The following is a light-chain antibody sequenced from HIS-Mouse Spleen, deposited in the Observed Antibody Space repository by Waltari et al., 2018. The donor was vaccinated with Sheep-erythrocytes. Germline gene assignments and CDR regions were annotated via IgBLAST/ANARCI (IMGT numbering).Light chain of an antibody. CDR1: SSDVGGYNY. J-gene: IGLJ2*01. CDR3: SSYTSSSTLVV. V-gene: IGLV2-14*03. CDR2: DVS. Sequence: QSALTQPASVSGSPGQSITISCTGTSSDVGGYNYASCYQQHPGQAPKLMIYDVSNRPSGVSNRFSGSKSGNTASLTISGLQAEDEADYYCSSYTSSSTLVVFGGGTKLTVL.